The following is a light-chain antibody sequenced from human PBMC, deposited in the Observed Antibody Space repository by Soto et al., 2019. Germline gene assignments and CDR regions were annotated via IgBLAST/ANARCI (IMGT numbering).Light chain of an antibody. J-gene: IGKJ1*01. Sequence: IVLTQSPGTLSLSPGERATLSCRASQSLTSSYLAWFQQKPGQPPRVLIYETSRRATGIPDRFSGSGSGTDFTLTIGRLETEDFAVYYCQQYGSSPWTFGQGTKVDIK. CDR2: ETS. V-gene: IGKV3-20*01. CDR3: QQYGSSPWT. CDR1: QSLTSSY.